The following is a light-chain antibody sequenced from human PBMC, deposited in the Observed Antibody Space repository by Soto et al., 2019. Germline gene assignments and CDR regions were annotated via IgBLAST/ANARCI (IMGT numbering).Light chain of an antibody. CDR1: QSVLYTSKTKNY. J-gene: IGKJ1*01. Sequence: DIVMTQSPDSLAVSLGERATINCKSSQSVLYTSKTKNYLAWYQQKPGQPPKLLIYWASTRESGVPDRFSGSGSGTDFTLTISSLRAEDVSVYYCQQYYSIPRTFGQGTKVEIK. CDR3: QQYYSIPRT. CDR2: WAS. V-gene: IGKV4-1*01.